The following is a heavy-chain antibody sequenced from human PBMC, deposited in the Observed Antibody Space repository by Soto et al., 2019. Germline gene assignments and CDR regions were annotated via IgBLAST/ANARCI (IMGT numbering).Heavy chain of an antibody. Sequence: QVQLQESGPGLVKASQTLSLTCNVSGGSISSGGYYWTWIRQHPGKGLEWIGNIHHSGSTFYNPSLESXXSRSVDTSKNQFSLKLSSVTAADTAVYFCVRGVLSWGQGTLVTVSS. D-gene: IGHD3-10*01. V-gene: IGHV4-31*03. CDR2: IHHSGST. CDR1: GGSISSGGYY. CDR3: VRGVLS. J-gene: IGHJ1*01.